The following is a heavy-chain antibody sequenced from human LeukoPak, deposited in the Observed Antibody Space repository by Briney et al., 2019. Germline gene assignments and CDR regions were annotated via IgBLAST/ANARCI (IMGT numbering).Heavy chain of an antibody. CDR2: IRYDGSNK. V-gene: IGHV3-30*02. Sequence: GGSLRLSCAASGFTSSSYGMHWVRQAPGKGLEWVAFIRYDGSNKYYADSVKGRFTISRDNSKNTLYLQMNSLRAEDTAVYYCAKVTGIAINDDYWGQGTLVTVSS. D-gene: IGHD6-13*01. J-gene: IGHJ4*02. CDR3: AKVTGIAINDDY. CDR1: GFTSSSYG.